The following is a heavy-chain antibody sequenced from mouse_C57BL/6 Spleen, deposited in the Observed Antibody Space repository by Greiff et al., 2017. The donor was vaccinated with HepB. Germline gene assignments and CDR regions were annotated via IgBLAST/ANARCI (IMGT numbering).Heavy chain of an antibody. D-gene: IGHD4-1*01. CDR3: ARELGRRDY. CDR1: GYTFTSYT. V-gene: IGHV1-4*01. CDR2: INPSSGYT. J-gene: IGHJ2*01. Sequence: VKLMESGAELARPGASVKMSCKASGYTFTSYTMHWVKQRPGQGLEWIGYINPSSGYTKYNQKFKDKATLTADKSSSTAYMQLSSLTSEDSAVYYCARELGRRDYWGQGTTLTVSS.